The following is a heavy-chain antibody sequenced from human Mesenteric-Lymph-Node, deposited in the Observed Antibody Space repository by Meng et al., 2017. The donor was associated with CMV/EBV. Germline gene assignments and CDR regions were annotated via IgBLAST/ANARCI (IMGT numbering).Heavy chain of an antibody. CDR3: ATGTGYCSSTSCYTVTWFDP. V-gene: IGHV4-39*01. J-gene: IGHJ5*02. CDR1: SSSYY. Sequence: SSSYYWGWIRQPPGKGLEWIGSIYYSGSTYYNPSLKSRVTISVDTSKNQFSLKLSSVTAADTAVYYCATGTGYCSSTSCYTVTWFDPWGQGTLVTVSS. CDR2: IYYSGST. D-gene: IGHD2-2*02.